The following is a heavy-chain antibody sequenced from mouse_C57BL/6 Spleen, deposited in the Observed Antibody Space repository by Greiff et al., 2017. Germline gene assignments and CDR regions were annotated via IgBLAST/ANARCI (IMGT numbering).Heavy chain of an antibody. CDR3: AKTGDYDYDDYAMDY. Sequence: VQGVESGPGLVQPSQSLSITCTVSGFSLTSYGVHWVRQSPGKGLEWLGVIWRGGSTDYNAAFMSRLSITKDNSKSQVFFKMNSLQADDTAIYYCAKTGDYDYDDYAMDYWGQGTSVTVSS. CDR2: IWRGGST. V-gene: IGHV2-5*01. D-gene: IGHD2-4*01. CDR1: GFSLTSYG. J-gene: IGHJ4*01.